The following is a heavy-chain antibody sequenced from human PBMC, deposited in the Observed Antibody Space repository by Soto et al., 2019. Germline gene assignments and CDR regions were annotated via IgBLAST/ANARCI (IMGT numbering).Heavy chain of an antibody. D-gene: IGHD2-8*01. CDR2: INPKNGGT. CDR1: GYSFTDYH. J-gene: IGHJ6*02. Sequence: QVQLVQSGAEVKKPGASVKVSCKASGYSFTDYHIHWVRQAPGQGLEWLGRINPKNGGTSTAQKFQGGVTMPTDTSISTASMELTRLTSDDTAIYYCARGESTDCSYGVCSFFYSHDMDVWGQGTTVTVSS. CDR3: ARGESTDCSYGVCSFFYSHDMDV. V-gene: IGHV1-2*06.